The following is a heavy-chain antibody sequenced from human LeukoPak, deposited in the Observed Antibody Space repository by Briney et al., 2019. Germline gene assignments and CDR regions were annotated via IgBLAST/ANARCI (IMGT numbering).Heavy chain of an antibody. Sequence: GGSLRLSCAASGFSFSSFGFNWVRQAPGKGLEWISYISGSSSASNYADSVKGRFTISRDNAKNSLYLQMNSLRDEDTAVYYCAREYSGIDYWGQGTLVTVSS. D-gene: IGHD2-21*01. J-gene: IGHJ4*02. CDR1: GFSFSSFG. CDR2: ISGSSSAS. CDR3: AREYSGIDY. V-gene: IGHV3-48*02.